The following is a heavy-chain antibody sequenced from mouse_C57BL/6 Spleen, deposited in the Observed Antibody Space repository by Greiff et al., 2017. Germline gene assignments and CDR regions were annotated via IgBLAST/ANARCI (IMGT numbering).Heavy chain of an antibody. CDR2: FYPGSGSI. V-gene: IGHV1-62-2*01. CDR3: ARHGAPITTVVAGGFDY. D-gene: IGHD1-1*01. Sequence: VKLQESGAELVKPGASVKLSCKASGYTFTEYTIHWVKQRSGQGLEWIGWFYPGSGSIKYNEKFKDKATLTADKSSRTVYMELSRLTSEDSAVYFCARHGAPITTVVAGGFDYWGQGTTLTVSS. CDR1: GYTFTEYT. J-gene: IGHJ2*01.